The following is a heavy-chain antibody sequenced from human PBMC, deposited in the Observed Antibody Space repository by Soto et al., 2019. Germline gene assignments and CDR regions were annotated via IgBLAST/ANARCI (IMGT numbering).Heavy chain of an antibody. CDR2: INTHNGNT. Sequence: ASVKVSCKAPCYTFTTYGIRWLRGCQGEGLEWLGWINTHNGNTNYAQNLQGRVFMTADTSTNTAYMELRSLRSDDTAIYYCTREGSAPYYYYGMDAWGQGTTVTVSS. D-gene: IGHD3-10*01. CDR3: TREGSAPYYYYGMDA. CDR1: CYTFTTYG. J-gene: IGHJ6*02. V-gene: IGHV1-18*01.